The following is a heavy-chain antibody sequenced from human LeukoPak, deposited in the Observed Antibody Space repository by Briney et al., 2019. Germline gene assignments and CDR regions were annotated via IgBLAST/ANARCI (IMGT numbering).Heavy chain of an antibody. Sequence: ASVKVSCKASGYTFTSYYMHWVRQAPGQGLEWMGIINPSGGSTSYAQKFQGRVTMTRDTSTSTVYMELSSLRSEDTAVYYCAREEAVAGTVVPMDVWGKGTTVTVSS. CDR3: AREEAVAGTVVPMDV. CDR2: INPSGGST. J-gene: IGHJ6*03. D-gene: IGHD6-19*01. V-gene: IGHV1-46*01. CDR1: GYTFTSYY.